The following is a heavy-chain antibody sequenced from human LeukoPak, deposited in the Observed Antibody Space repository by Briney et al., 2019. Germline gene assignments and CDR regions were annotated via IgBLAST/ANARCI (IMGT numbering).Heavy chain of an antibody. J-gene: IGHJ4*02. CDR1: GFTFSSYA. D-gene: IGHD3-16*01. CDR3: AKDPGYFGG. CDR2: ISVSGGST. V-gene: IGHV3-23*01. Sequence: GESLKISCAASGFTFSSYAMTWVRQAPGKGLEWVSAISVSGGSTYYADSVKGRFTISRDNSKNTLYLQMNSLRADDTALYYCAKDPGYFGGWGQGTLVTVSS.